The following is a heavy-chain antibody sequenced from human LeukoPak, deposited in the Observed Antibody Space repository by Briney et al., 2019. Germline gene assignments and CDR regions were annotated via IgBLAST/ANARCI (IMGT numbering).Heavy chain of an antibody. CDR3: ARTRHPIGTPLDV. CDR2: IIPIFGTA. J-gene: IGHJ6*02. CDR1: GGTFSSYA. D-gene: IGHD1-14*01. Sequence: SVKVSCKASGGTFSSYAISWVRQAPGQGLEWMGEIIPIFGTANYAQKFQGRVTITADESTSTAYMELSSLRSEDTAVYYCARTRHPIGTPLDVWGQGTTVTVSS. V-gene: IGHV1-69*13.